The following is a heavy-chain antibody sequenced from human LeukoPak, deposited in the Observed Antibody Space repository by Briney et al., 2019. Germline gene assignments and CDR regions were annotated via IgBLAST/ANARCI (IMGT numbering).Heavy chain of an antibody. J-gene: IGHJ4*02. CDR2: INPNSGGT. CDR1: GYTFTGYY. V-gene: IGHV1-2*02. Sequence: ASVKVSCKASGYTFTGYYMHWVRQAPGQGLEWMGWINPNSGGTNYAQKFQGRVTMTRDTSISTAYMELSRQRSDDTAVYYCAREGVDWNHSVYYFDYWGQGTLVTVSS. CDR3: AREGVDWNHSVYYFDY. D-gene: IGHD1-1*01.